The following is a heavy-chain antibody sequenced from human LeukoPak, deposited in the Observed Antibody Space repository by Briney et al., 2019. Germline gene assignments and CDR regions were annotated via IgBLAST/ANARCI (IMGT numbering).Heavy chain of an antibody. D-gene: IGHD6-13*01. CDR2: INPNSGGT. CDR1: GYTFTGYY. V-gene: IGHV1-2*02. J-gene: IGHJ2*01. CDR3: ARVYYSSSYDYWYFDL. Sequence: ASVKVSCKASGYTFTGYYMHWVRQAPGQGLEWMGWINPNSGGTNYAQKFQGRVTMTGDTSISTAYMELSRLRSDDTAVYYCARVYYSSSYDYWYFDLWGRGTLVTVSS.